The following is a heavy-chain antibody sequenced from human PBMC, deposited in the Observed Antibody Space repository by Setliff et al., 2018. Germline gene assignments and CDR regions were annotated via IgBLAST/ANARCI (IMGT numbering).Heavy chain of an antibody. CDR1: GFTFSTYV. Sequence: SLRLSCAASGFTFSTYVMTWVRQAPGKGLEWVSSIHGEGFDTYYADSVKGRFTISRDNSKNTLFLRMNSLRADDTAVYYCLKKIIAGGGPPYDYVDYWGQGTLVTVSS. CDR3: LKKIIAGGGPPYDYVDY. D-gene: IGHD3-10*01. J-gene: IGHJ4*02. CDR2: IHGEGFDT. V-gene: IGHV3-23*01.